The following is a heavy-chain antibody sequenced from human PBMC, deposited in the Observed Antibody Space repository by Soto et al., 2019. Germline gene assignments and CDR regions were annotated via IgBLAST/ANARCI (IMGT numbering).Heavy chain of an antibody. CDR2: INPSGGST. D-gene: IGHD6-19*01. CDR3: SRGMAVAGMIYYY. V-gene: IGHV1-46*01. CDR1: GYTFTYYY. J-gene: IGHJ4*02. Sequence: QVQLVQSGAEVKKPGASVKVSCKASGYTFTYYYMHWVRQAPGQGLEWMGIINPSGGSTSYAQKFQGRVSMTRDTSTSTVCVVVSSLISEVTAVYFCSRGMAVAGMIYYYWVQGTLVTVSA.